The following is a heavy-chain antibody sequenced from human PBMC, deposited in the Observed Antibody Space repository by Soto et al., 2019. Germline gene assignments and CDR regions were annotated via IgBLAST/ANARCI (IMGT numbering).Heavy chain of an antibody. CDR3: VRDAADSGYAFDI. J-gene: IGHJ3*02. V-gene: IGHV3-33*01. CDR2: IWNDGSNE. Sequence: QLVESGGGVVQPGRSLRLSCAASGFTFSRDAMHWVRQAPGKGLEWVAFIWNDGSNEYYAESVKGQAIISRDNSENTVYLQMNSLRGEDTAVYFCVRDAADSGYAFDIWGQGTMVTVSS. CDR1: GFTFSRDA. D-gene: IGHD3-10*01.